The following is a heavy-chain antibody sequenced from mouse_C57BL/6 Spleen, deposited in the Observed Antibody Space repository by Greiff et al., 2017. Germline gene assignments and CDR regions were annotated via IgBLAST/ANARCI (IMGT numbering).Heavy chain of an antibody. CDR1: GYTFTSYW. Sequence: QVQLQQPGAELVRPGTSVKLSCTASGYTFTSYWMHWVKQRPGQGLAWIGVIDPSDSYTNYNQKFKGKATLTVDKSSSTAYMQLSSLTSEDAAVYYCARSDYWGQGTTLTVSS. CDR3: ARSDY. CDR2: IDPSDSYT. J-gene: IGHJ2*01. V-gene: IGHV1-59*01.